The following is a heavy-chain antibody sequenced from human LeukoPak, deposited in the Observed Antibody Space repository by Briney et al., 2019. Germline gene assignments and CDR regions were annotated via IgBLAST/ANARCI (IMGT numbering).Heavy chain of an antibody. CDR1: GYTFTSYD. J-gene: IGHJ6*02. D-gene: IGHD6-13*01. CDR3: ARLEAHSSSWYVYYYYGMDV. CDR2: MNPNSGNT. V-gene: IGHV1-8*01. Sequence: GASVKVSCKASGYTFTSYDINWVRQATGQGLEWMGWMNPNSGNTGYAQKFQGRVTMTRNTSISTAYMELSSLRSEDTAVYYCARLEAHSSSWYVYYYYGMDVWGQGTTVTVSS.